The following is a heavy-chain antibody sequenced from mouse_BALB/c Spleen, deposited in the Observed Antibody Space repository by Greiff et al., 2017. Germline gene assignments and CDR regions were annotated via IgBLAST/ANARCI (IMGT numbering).Heavy chain of an antibody. CDR1: GFTFSSYA. CDR3: ARDFPYGNFYYFDY. D-gene: IGHD2-1*01. J-gene: IGHJ2*01. V-gene: IGHV5-9-4*01. Sequence: EVKLMESGGGLVKPGGSLKLSCAASGFTFSSYAMSWVRQSPEKRLEWVAEISSGGSYTYYPDTVTGRFTISRDNAKNTLYLEMSSLRSEDTAMYYCARDFPYGNFYYFDYWGQGTTLTVSS. CDR2: ISSGGSYT.